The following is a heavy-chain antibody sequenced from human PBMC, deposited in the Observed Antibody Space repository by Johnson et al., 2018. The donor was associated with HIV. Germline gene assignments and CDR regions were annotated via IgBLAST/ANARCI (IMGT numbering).Heavy chain of an antibody. J-gene: IGHJ3*02. Sequence: VKLVESGGGVVRPGGSLRLSCAASGFTFDDYGMSWVRQATGKGLEWVSGITWNGGSTGYADSVKGRFTISRDNSKNSLYLQMNSLRAEDTALYYFAKASRGHGAFDIWGQGTMVTVSS. V-gene: IGHV3-20*04. CDR3: AKASRGHGAFDI. CDR1: GFTFDDYG. CDR2: ITWNGGST. D-gene: IGHD3-10*01.